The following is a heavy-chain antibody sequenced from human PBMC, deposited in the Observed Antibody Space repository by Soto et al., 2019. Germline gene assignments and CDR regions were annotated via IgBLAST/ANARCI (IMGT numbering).Heavy chain of an antibody. V-gene: IGHV4-59*01. D-gene: IGHD3-10*02. J-gene: IGHJ5*02. CDR2: IYYTGST. Sequence: ASETLSLTCTVSGASMSRYYWTWIRQPPGKGLEWIGDIYYTGSTNYNPSLKSRVTILLGTSTSQFSLKVSSVTAADTAVYYCARDLTPCSTDGPLDPWGHGILVTVSS. CDR1: GASMSRYY. CDR3: ARDLTPCSTDGPLDP.